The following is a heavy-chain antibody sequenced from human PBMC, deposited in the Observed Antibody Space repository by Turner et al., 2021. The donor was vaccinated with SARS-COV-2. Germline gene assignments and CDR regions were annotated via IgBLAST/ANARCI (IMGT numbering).Heavy chain of an antibody. D-gene: IGHD3-22*01. J-gene: IGHJ6*02. Sequence: QVQLVQSGAEVKKPGASGKVSCKASGYTFSGYYMHWVRQAPGQGLEWMGWINPNSGGTNYAQKFQGRVTMTSDTSISTTYMELTSLRSDDTAVYYCARSRLEYYYDSSGHHYGMDVWGQGTTVTVSS. CDR1: GYTFSGYY. V-gene: IGHV1-2*02. CDR3: ARSRLEYYYDSSGHHYGMDV. CDR2: INPNSGGT.